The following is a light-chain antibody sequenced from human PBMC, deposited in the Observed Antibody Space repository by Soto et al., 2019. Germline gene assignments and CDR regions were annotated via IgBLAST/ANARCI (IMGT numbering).Light chain of an antibody. Sequence: DIQMTQSPSTLSGSVGDRVTITCRASQTISSWLAWYQQKPGKAPKLLIYKASTFKTGVPSRFSGSGSGTEFNSTISSLPPDCFSTYYCPQYNNYSRAVGQGNNVELQ. CDR3: PQYNNYSRA. CDR1: QTISSW. CDR2: KAS. V-gene: IGKV1-5*03. J-gene: IGKJ1*01.